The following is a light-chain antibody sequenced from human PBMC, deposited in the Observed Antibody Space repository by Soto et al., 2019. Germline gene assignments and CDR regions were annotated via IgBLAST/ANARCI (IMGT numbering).Light chain of an antibody. V-gene: IGLV1-44*01. CDR2: IDN. CDR1: TSNIGSQT. CDR3: ASWDDSLNGPV. Sequence: QSVLTQPPSASGTPGLRVSISCSGSTSNIGSQTVNWYQRLPGTAPKLLNYIDNQRPSGVPDRFSGSKSGTSASLAISGLQSEDEADYFCASWDDSLNGPVFGGGTKLTVL. J-gene: IGLJ2*01.